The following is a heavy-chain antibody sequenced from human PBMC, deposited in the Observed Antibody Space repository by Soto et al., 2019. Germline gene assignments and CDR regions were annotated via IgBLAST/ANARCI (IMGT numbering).Heavy chain of an antibody. D-gene: IGHD3-3*01. CDR1: GFTFSSYA. CDR2: ISYDGSNK. CDR3: ARDSSAHDFWSGYLYYFDY. Sequence: GGSLRLSCAASGFTFSSYAMHWVRQAPGKGLEWVAVISYDGSNKYYADSVKGRFTISRDNSKNTLYLQMNSLRAEDTAVYYCARDSSAHDFWSGYLYYFDYWGQGTLVTVSS. V-gene: IGHV3-30-3*01. J-gene: IGHJ4*02.